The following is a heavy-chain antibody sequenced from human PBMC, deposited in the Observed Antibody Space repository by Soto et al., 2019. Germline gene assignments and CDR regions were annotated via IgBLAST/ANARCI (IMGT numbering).Heavy chain of an antibody. Sequence: SETLSLTCTVSSASISSSGYTWGWIRQPPGKGLEWIGYIYHSGSTYYNPSLKSRVTISVDRSKNQFSLKLSSVTAADTAVYYCASPARPYYYDSSGYRWYFDLWGRGTLVTVSS. CDR2: IYHSGST. D-gene: IGHD3-22*01. CDR3: ASPARPYYYDSSGYRWYFDL. V-gene: IGHV4-30-2*01. CDR1: SASISSSGYT. J-gene: IGHJ2*01.